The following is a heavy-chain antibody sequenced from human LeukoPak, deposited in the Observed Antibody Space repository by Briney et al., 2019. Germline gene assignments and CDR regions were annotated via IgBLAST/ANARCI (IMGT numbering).Heavy chain of an antibody. CDR3: ATSPTYYYGSGSSRDY. CDR1: GASISSGGYY. Sequence: SETLSLTCTVSGASISSGGYYWSWTRQPPGKGLAWIGYMFHSGSTYYNPSLKSRVTISVDTSKNQFSLKLSSVTAADTAVYYCATSPTYYYGSGSSRDYWGQGTLVTVSS. J-gene: IGHJ4*02. CDR2: MFHSGST. V-gene: IGHV4-30-2*05. D-gene: IGHD3-10*01.